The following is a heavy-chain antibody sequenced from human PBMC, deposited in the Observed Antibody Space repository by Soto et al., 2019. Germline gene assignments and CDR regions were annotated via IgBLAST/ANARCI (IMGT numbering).Heavy chain of an antibody. Sequence: GASVKVSCKASGGTFSSYALSWKRQAPGQGLEWMGGIIPIFGTANYAQKFQDRVTITADESTSTAYMELSSLRSEDTAVYYCARARLTRDYYGMDVWGQGTTVTVSS. CDR2: IIPIFGTA. CDR1: GGTFSSYA. D-gene: IGHD7-27*01. CDR3: ARARLTRDYYGMDV. V-gene: IGHV1-69*13. J-gene: IGHJ6*02.